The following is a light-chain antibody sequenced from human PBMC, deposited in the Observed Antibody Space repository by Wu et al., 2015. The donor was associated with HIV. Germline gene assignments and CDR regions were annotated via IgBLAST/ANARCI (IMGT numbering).Light chain of an antibody. CDR3: QQYNSYSPYT. V-gene: IGKV1-5*03. J-gene: IGKJ2*01. Sequence: DIQLAQSPSTLSASVGDRVIITCRASQRISSWLAWYQQKPGEAPKLLIYKASTLKSGAPSRFSGSGSGTEFTLTISSLQPDDFATYYCQQYNSYSPYTFGQGTKLEIK. CDR2: KAS. CDR1: QRISSW.